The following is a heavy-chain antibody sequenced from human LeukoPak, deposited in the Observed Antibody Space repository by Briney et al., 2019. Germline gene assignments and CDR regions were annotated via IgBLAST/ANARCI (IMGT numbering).Heavy chain of an antibody. V-gene: IGHV3-30*18. J-gene: IGHJ4*02. CDR3: AKKKYSSGWAFDY. D-gene: IGHD6-19*01. CDR2: ISYDGSNK. Sequence: PGGSLRLSCAASGFTFSNYWMSWVRQAPGKGLGWVAVISYDGSNKYYADSVKGRFTISRDNSKNTLYLQMNSLRAEDTAVYYCAKKKYSSGWAFDYWGQGTLVTVSS. CDR1: GFTFSNYW.